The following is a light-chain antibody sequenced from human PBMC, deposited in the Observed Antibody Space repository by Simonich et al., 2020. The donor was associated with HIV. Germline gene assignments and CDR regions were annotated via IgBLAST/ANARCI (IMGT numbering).Light chain of an antibody. Sequence: QSALTQPASVSGSPGQSITISCTETSSDIGGYKYVSWYQQHPGKAPKLMIYDVSKRPCGVSNRFSGSKAGSTASLTISGLQAEDEADYYCSSYISSNTTNWVFGGGTKLTVL. V-gene: IGLV2-14*01. CDR3: SSYISSNTTNWV. CDR2: DVS. CDR1: SSDIGGYKY. J-gene: IGLJ3*02.